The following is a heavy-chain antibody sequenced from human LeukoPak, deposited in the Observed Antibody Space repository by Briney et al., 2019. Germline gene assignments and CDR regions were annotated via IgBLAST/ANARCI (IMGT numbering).Heavy chain of an antibody. CDR1: GGSVSSGSYY. V-gene: IGHV3-23*01. J-gene: IGHJ4*02. CDR3: AKEGFDS. CDR2: ISNSGGST. Sequence: ETLSLTCTFSGGSVSSGSYYWSWIRQPPGKGLEWVSSISNSGGSTYYADSVKGRFTISRDNSKNTLYLQMNSLRAEDTAVYYCAKEGFDSWGQGTLVTVSS.